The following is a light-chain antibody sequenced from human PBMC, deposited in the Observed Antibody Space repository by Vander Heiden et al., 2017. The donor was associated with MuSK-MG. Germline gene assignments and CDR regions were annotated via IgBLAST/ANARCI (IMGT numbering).Light chain of an antibody. V-gene: IGKV4-1*01. CDR3: RQYYSTPLT. Sequence: DIVRTQSPHPLSVSLGERATINSKARHRVLYTSNNKNYLVWYHQKPGQPPKLLIYWAATRESGVPDRFSGSGSGTDFTLTISSMQAEDVAVYYCRQYYSTPLTFGGGTKVEIK. J-gene: IGKJ4*01. CDR2: WAA. CDR1: HRVLYTSNNKNY.